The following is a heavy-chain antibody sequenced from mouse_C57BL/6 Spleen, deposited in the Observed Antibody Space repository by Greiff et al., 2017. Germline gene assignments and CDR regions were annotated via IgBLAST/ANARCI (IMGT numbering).Heavy chain of an antibody. J-gene: IGHJ4*01. CDR3: ARSYGNYDAMDY. D-gene: IGHD2-1*01. V-gene: IGHV1-80*01. CDR1: GYAFSRYW. Sequence: QVQLQQSGAELVKPGASVKISCKASGYAFSRYWMNWVKQRPGKGLEWIGQIYPGDGATNYNGKFKGKATLTADNSSSTAYMQLSSLITEDSAVYCCARSYGNYDAMDYWGQGTSVTVSS. CDR2: IYPGDGAT.